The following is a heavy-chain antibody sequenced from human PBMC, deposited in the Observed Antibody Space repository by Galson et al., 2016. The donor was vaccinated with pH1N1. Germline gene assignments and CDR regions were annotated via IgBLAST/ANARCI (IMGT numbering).Heavy chain of an antibody. V-gene: IGHV3-72*01. CDR2: ITKRPEGYTT. CDR3: TRENHHKFDY. J-gene: IGHJ4*02. Sequence: SLRLSCAASGFTLGYFYMDWVRQAPGKGLEWVGRITKRPEGYTTQDAASVRGRFIISREDSRDLLYLQMNSLTTEETAVYYCTRENHHKFDYWGQGTLVTVSS. CDR1: GFTLGYFY.